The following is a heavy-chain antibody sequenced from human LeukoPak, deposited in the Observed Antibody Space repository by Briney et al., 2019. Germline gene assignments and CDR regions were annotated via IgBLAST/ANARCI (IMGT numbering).Heavy chain of an antibody. CDR2: LSGSGSNT. V-gene: IGHV3-23*01. J-gene: IGHJ4*02. Sequence: GGSLRLSCAASGFTFSNYAMSWVRQAPGKGLEWVSALSGSGSNTYFADSVKGRFTISRDNSKNTLYLQMNSLRAEDTAIYYCAKPDSSTWYGRGFGYWGQGTLVTVSS. CDR1: GFTFSNYA. D-gene: IGHD6-13*01. CDR3: AKPDSSTWYGRGFGY.